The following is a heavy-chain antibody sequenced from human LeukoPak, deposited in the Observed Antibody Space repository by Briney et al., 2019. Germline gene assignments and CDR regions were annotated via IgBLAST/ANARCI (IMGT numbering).Heavy chain of an antibody. D-gene: IGHD1-1*01. CDR2: IRSNGDTA. Sequence: GGSLRLSCTASGFTISSIALTWVRQAPGKGLEWVSAIRSNGDTAYNADSVNGRFTISRDNSKNTLYLQMDSLRVEDTAIYYCAKGQELDGGVFDSWGQGTLVTVSS. CDR1: GFTISSIA. CDR3: AKGQELDGGVFDS. J-gene: IGHJ4*02. V-gene: IGHV3-23*01.